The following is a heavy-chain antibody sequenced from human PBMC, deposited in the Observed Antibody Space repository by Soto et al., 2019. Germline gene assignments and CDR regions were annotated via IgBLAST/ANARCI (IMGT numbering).Heavy chain of an antibody. CDR3: VGRRAGAAYFDY. Sequence: QLQLQESGPGLVKPSETLSLTCTVSGVSVSSSSYYWGWIRQPPGKGLEWIGTIYYTGRTSYSPCLNSRATISVETSRTQFSLNLKSVAAADTAVYYCVGRRAGAAYFDYWGQGTLVTVSS. CDR1: GVSVSSSSYY. D-gene: IGHD1-26*01. CDR2: IYYTGRT. J-gene: IGHJ4*02. V-gene: IGHV4-39*01.